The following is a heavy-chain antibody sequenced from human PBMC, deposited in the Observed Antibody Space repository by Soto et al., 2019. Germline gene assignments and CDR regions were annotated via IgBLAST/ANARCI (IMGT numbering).Heavy chain of an antibody. CDR2: IHSGGST. J-gene: IGHJ4*02. CDR1: GFTVSSNY. V-gene: IGHV3-53*01. CDR3: ASHWSDGYFDY. Sequence: PGGSLRLSCAASGFTVSSNYMSWVRQAPGKGLEWVSVIHSGGSTYYADSVKGRFTISRDNSKNTLYLQMNSLRAEDTAVYYCASHWSDGYFDYWGQGTLVTVSS. D-gene: IGHD1-1*01.